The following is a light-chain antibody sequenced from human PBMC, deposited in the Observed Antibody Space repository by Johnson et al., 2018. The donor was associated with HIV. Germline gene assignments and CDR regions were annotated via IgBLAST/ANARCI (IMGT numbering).Light chain of an antibody. CDR2: ENS. Sequence: QSMLTQPPSVSAAPGQKVTISCSGSSSNIGNKYVSWYQQLPGTAPKLLIYENSKRPSGITDRFSGSKSGTSATLGITGLQTGDEADYYCGTWDSSLSAHYVFGTGTKITVL. CDR3: GTWDSSLSAHYV. J-gene: IGLJ1*01. V-gene: IGLV1-51*02. CDR1: SSNIGNKY.